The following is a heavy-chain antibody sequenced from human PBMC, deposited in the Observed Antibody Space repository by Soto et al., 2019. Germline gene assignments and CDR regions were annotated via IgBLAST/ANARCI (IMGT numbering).Heavy chain of an antibody. CDR2: INAGNGNT. Sequence: ASVKVSCKASGYTFTSYDMHWVRQAPGQRLEWMGWINAGNGNTKYSQKFQGRVTMTTDTSTSTAYMELRSLRSDDTAVYYCVRDSPIGSTFSGYDGIDYWGQGTLVTVSS. D-gene: IGHD5-12*01. CDR3: VRDSPIGSTFSGYDGIDY. V-gene: IGHV1-3*01. J-gene: IGHJ4*02. CDR1: GYTFTSYD.